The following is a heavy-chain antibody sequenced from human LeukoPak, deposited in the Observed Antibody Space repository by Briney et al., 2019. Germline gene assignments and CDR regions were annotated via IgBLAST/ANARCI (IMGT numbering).Heavy chain of an antibody. J-gene: IGHJ4*02. CDR2: MNPNSGNT. CDR3: ARGLYSSSQQPR. V-gene: IGHV1-8*01. Sequence: EASVKVSCKASGYTFTSYDNNWVRQATGQGLEWMGWMNPNSGNTGYAQKFQGRVTMTRNTSISTAYMELSSLRSEDTAVYYCARGLYSSSQQPRWGQGTLVTVSS. CDR1: GYTFTSYD. D-gene: IGHD6-13*01.